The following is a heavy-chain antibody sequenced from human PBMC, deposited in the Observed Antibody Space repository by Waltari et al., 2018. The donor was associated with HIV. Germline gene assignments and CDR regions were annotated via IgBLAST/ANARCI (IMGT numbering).Heavy chain of an antibody. V-gene: IGHV3-7*01. CDR1: GFTFSTYW. CDR2: IKQDGREK. CDR3: ARDLKDYDFWSPVDV. D-gene: IGHD3-3*01. J-gene: IGHJ6*02. Sequence: EVQLVESGGGLVQPGGSLRLSCAASGFTFSTYWMTWVRQAPGKGLEWRANIKQDGREKYYADSVKGRFTVARDNNKKSLYLQMSSLRAEDTAVYYCARDLKDYDFWSPVDVWGQGTTVTVSS.